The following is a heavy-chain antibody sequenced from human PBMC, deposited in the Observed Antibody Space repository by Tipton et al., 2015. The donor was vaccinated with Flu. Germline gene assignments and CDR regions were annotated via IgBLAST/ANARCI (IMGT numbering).Heavy chain of an antibody. V-gene: IGHV4-31*03. CDR2: IYYSGIT. J-gene: IGHJ4*02. Sequence: TLSLTCTVSGGSITSGDYCWSWIRQHPGKGLEWIGNIYYSGITYYNPSLSSRVVISIDTSKNQFYLRLSSVTAADTAVYYCARGATRRPFSGYDYTGYWGQGTLVTVSS. D-gene: IGHD5-12*01. CDR3: ARGATRRPFSGYDYTGY. CDR1: GGSITSGDYC.